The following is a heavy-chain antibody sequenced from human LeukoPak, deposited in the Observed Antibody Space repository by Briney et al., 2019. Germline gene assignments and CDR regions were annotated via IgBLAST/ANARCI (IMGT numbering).Heavy chain of an antibody. CDR3: AREGDYYGSGDQAFFDY. Sequence: ASVKVSCKASGYTFTGYYMHWVRQAPGQGLEWMGWINPNSGGTSYAQKFQGRVTMTRDTSTSTVYMELSSLRSEDTAVYYCAREGDYYGSGDQAFFDYWGQGTLVTVS. D-gene: IGHD3-10*01. V-gene: IGHV1-2*02. CDR1: GYTFTGYY. CDR2: INPNSGGT. J-gene: IGHJ4*02.